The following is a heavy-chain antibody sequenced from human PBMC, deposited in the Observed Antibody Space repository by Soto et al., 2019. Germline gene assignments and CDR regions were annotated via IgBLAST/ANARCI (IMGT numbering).Heavy chain of an antibody. CDR3: ARHLGYQLLYADYMDV. J-gene: IGHJ6*03. CDR1: GGSISNYY. D-gene: IGHD2-2*02. Sequence: PSETLSLTCTVSGGSISNYYWSWIRQPPGKGLEWIGYIYYSGSTNYNPSLKSRVTISVDTSKNQFSLKLSSVTAADTAVYYCARHLGYQLLYADYMDVWGKGTTVTVSS. V-gene: IGHV4-59*08. CDR2: IYYSGST.